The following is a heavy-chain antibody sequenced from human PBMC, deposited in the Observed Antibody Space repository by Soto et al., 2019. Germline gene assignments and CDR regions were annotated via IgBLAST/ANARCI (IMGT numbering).Heavy chain of an antibody. CDR2: ISGSSRYT. Sequence: LRLSCAASGFNFSDHYMNWVRQAPGKGLEWVSYISGSSRYTNFAGSVKGRFTISRDNAKNSLYLQMNSLRVEDTAVYYCARHTSGWHYYDYWGQGTPVTVSS. V-gene: IGHV3-11*06. CDR1: GFNFSDHY. J-gene: IGHJ4*02. D-gene: IGHD6-19*01. CDR3: ARHTSGWHYYDY.